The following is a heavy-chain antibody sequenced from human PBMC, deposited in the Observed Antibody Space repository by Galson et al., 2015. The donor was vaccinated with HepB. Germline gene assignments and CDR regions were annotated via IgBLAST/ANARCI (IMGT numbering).Heavy chain of an antibody. CDR3: AHRRSAMVRGADVAWFDP. D-gene: IGHD3-10*01. V-gene: IGHV2-5*02. Sequence: LVKPTHPLTLTCTFSGFSLSSGGVRAGWIRQPPGKALEWLALIYWDRNERYSSSLKTRLTITKDTSKNQVFLTMTNMDPVDTATYYCAHRRSAMVRGADVAWFDPWGQGTLVTVSS. J-gene: IGHJ5*02. CDR1: GFSLSSGGVR. CDR2: IYWDRNE.